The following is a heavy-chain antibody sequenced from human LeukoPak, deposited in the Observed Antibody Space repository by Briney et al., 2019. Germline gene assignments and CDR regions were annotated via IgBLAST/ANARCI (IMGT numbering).Heavy chain of an antibody. CDR2: IIPIFGTA. CDR1: GGTFSSYA. D-gene: IGHD2-15*01. V-gene: IGHV1-69*06. CDR3: ARHCSGGICLDAFDI. Sequence: SVKVSCKASGGTFSSYAISWVRQAPGQGLEWMGGIIPIFGTANYAQKFQGRVTITADKSTSTAYMELSSLRSEDTAVYYCARHCSGGICLDAFDIWGQGTMVTVSS. J-gene: IGHJ3*02.